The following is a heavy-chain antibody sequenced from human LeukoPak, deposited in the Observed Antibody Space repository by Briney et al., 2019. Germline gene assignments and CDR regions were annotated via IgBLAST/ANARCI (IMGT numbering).Heavy chain of an antibody. J-gene: IGHJ4*02. CDR2: ISSNGKTI. Sequence: GGSLRLSCATSGFTFSSYNMNWVRQAPGKGLEWVSFISSNGKTIHYADSVKGRFTISRDNAKNSLYLQVDSLRAEDTAVYYCAKFGYSSIWGQGTLVTVSS. D-gene: IGHD6-19*01. V-gene: IGHV3-48*01. CDR3: AKFGYSSI. CDR1: GFTFSSYN.